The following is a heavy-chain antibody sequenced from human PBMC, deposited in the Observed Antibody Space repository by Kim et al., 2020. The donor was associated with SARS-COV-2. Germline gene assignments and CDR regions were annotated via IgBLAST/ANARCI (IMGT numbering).Heavy chain of an antibody. Sequence: ASVKVSCKTSGYTFSNFGIHWVRQAPGQRLEWMGLINTGNGDTTYSQKFQGRITFIRDTSASTAYMELSSLRFEDTALYYCARAECASCYLLRDYWGQGTLVTVSS. J-gene: IGHJ4*02. CDR3: ARAECASCYLLRDY. V-gene: IGHV1-3*04. CDR2: INTGNGDT. D-gene: IGHD2-2*01. CDR1: GYTFSNFG.